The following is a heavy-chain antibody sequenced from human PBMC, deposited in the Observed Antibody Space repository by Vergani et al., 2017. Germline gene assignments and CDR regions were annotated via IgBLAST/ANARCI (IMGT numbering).Heavy chain of an antibody. D-gene: IGHD5-18*01. J-gene: IGHJ5*02. Sequence: EVHLEESGGGLVQPGGSLRLSCAASGFTFGDYYMAWIRLAPGKGLDWVASIKRDGNETFYVDSVKGRFTISRDNAKNSLYLQMNNLRVEDTAVYFCARSPHGYTYGGYISQFDPWGQGTLVTVSS. CDR2: IKRDGNET. CDR1: GFTFGDYY. V-gene: IGHV3-7*01. CDR3: ARSPHGYTYGGYISQFDP.